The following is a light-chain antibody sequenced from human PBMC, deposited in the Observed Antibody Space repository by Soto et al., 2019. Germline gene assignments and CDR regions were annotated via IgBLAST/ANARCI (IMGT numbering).Light chain of an antibody. CDR2: EVN. Sequence: QSALTQPPSASGSPGQSVTISCTGTSSDVGGYNYVSWFQHHPGKAPRLIISEVNKRPSGVSNRFSGSKSGSTASLTISGLQAEDEADYYCCSNADSSTYVFGTGTKLTVL. CDR1: SSDVGGYNY. CDR3: CSNADSSTYV. J-gene: IGLJ1*01. V-gene: IGLV2-23*02.